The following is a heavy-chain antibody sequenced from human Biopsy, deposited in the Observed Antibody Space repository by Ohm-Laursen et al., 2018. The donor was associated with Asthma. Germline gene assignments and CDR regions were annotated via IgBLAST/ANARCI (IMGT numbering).Heavy chain of an antibody. Sequence: TLSLTCIVSGDAMSTSGSYWGWIRQSPGKGLEWIGSIYYRGRTYYNPSLESRVTISADTSKNHFSLKVTSVTAADTAVYYCARAVSSSSYWYFDLWGRGDLVTVSS. CDR2: IYYRGRT. CDR1: GDAMSTSGSY. V-gene: IGHV4-39*02. CDR3: ARAVSSSSYWYFDL. J-gene: IGHJ2*01. D-gene: IGHD6-6*01.